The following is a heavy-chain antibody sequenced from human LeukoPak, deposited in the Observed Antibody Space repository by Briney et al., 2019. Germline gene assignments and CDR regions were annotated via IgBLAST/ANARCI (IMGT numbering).Heavy chain of an antibody. CDR3: ARGLSMIREYYDFWSGYSYYFDY. Sequence: VASVKVSCKASGYTFTSYDINWVRQAPGQGLEWMGWMNPNSGNTGYAQKLQGRVTITRNTSISTAYMELSSLRSEDTAVYYCARGLSMIREYYDFWSGYSYYFDYWGQGTLVTVSS. V-gene: IGHV1-8*03. CDR1: GYTFTSYD. D-gene: IGHD3-3*01. CDR2: MNPNSGNT. J-gene: IGHJ4*02.